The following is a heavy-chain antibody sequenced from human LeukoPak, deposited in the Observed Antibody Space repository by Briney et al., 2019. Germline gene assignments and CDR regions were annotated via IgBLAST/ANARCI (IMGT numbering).Heavy chain of an antibody. CDR2: ISSSSSYI. CDR1: GFTFSSYS. V-gene: IGHV3-21*01. Sequence: GGSLRLSCAASGFTFSSYSMNWVRQAPGKGLEWGSSISSSSSYIYYADSVKGPFTISRDNAKNSLYLQMNSLRAEDTAVYYCARDNGGYYDSSRSQGSWGQGTLVTVSS. D-gene: IGHD3-3*01. J-gene: IGHJ5*02. CDR3: ARDNGGYYDSSRSQGS.